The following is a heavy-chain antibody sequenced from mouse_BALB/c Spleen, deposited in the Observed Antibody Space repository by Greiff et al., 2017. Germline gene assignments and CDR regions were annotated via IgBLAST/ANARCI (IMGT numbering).Heavy chain of an antibody. J-gene: IGHJ4*01. V-gene: IGHV1-7*01. CDR2: INPSTGYT. Sequence: LQESGAELAKPGASVKMSCKASGYTFTSYWMHWVKQRPGQGLEWIGYINPSTGYTEYNQKFKDKATLTADKSSSTAYMQLSSLTSEDSAVYYCARGVYYGSNYAMDYWGQGTSVTVSS. CDR1: GYTFTSYW. D-gene: IGHD1-1*01. CDR3: ARGVYYGSNYAMDY.